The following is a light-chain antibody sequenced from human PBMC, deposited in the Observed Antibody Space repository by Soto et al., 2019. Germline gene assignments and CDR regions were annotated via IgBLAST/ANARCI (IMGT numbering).Light chain of an antibody. V-gene: IGLV1-40*01. CDR1: SSNIGAGYD. Sequence: QSVLTQPPSVSEAPGQRVTISCTGSSSNIGAGYDVQWYQQLPGTAPRLLIYHNTNRPSGVPDRFSGSKSGASGSLAITGLQAEDGADYYCQSYDSSLSVLVFGGGTKLPS. CDR3: QSYDSSLSVLV. J-gene: IGLJ2*01. CDR2: HNT.